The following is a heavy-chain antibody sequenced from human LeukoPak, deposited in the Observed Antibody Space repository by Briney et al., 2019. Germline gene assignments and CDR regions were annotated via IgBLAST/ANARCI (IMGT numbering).Heavy chain of an antibody. D-gene: IGHD1-26*01. J-gene: IGHJ4*02. CDR3: ARGLVGARPPTAYDY. V-gene: IGHV1-18*01. CDR2: ISAYNGNT. CDR1: GYTFTSYG. Sequence: RASVKVSCKASGYTFTSYGISWVRQAPGQGLEWMGWISAYNGNTNYAQKLQGRVTMTTDTSTSTAYMELRSLRSDDTAVYYCARGLVGARPPTAYDYWGQGTLVTVSS.